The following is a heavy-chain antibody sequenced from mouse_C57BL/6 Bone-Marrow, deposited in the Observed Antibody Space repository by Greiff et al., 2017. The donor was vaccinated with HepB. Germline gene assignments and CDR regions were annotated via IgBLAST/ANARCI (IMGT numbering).Heavy chain of an antibody. Sequence: QVQLKQSGAELVRPGASVKLSCKASGYTFTSYGISWVKQRTGQGLEWIGEIYPRSGNTYYNEKFKGKATLTADKSSSTAYMELRSLTSEDSAVYFCARRRAPGTWFAYWGQGTLVTVSA. CDR2: IYPRSGNT. CDR3: ARRRAPGTWFAY. J-gene: IGHJ3*01. V-gene: IGHV1-81*01. CDR1: GYTFTSYG. D-gene: IGHD3-3*01.